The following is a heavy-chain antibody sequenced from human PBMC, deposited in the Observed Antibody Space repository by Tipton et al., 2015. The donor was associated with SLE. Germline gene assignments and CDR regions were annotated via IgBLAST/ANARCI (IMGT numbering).Heavy chain of an antibody. J-gene: IGHJ6*03. CDR1: GFTFSRVV. V-gene: IGHV3-33*06. CDR3: AKGFYYMDL. CDR2: IWFDGRNE. Sequence: SLRLSCAAAGFTFSRVVMHWVRQAPGKGLEWVAFIWFDGRNEYYKDSVQGRFTISRDNSQNTLFLEMNSLRADDTAVYYCAKGFYYMDLWGKGTTVTVSS.